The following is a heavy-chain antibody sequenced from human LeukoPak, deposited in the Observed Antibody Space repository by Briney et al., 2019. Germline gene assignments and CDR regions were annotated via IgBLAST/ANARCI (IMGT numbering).Heavy chain of an antibody. CDR3: ARHQHGSYPTRGFDY. Sequence: SVKVSCKASGGTFSSYAISWVRQAPGQGLEWMGGIIPIFGTANYAQKFQGRVTITTDESTSTAYMELSSLRSEDTAVYYCARHQHGSYPTRGFDYWGQGTLVTVSS. CDR2: IIPIFGTA. CDR1: GGTFSSYA. D-gene: IGHD1-26*01. J-gene: IGHJ4*02. V-gene: IGHV1-69*05.